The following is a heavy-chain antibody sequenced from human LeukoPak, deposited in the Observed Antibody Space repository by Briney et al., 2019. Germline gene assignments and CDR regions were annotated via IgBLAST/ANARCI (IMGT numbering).Heavy chain of an antibody. Sequence: ASVKVSCKASGYTFTSYAMHWVRQAPGQRLEWMGWINAGNGNTKYSQKFQGRVTITADESTSTAYMELSSLRSEDTAVYYCARGPIAVAAYFDYWGQGTLVTVSS. D-gene: IGHD6-19*01. CDR2: INAGNGNT. J-gene: IGHJ4*02. CDR1: GYTFTSYA. V-gene: IGHV1-3*01. CDR3: ARGPIAVAAYFDY.